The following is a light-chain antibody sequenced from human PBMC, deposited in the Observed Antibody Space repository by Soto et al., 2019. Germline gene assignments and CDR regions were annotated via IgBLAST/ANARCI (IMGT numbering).Light chain of an antibody. Sequence: DIQMTPSPSSLSASVGDRSTFTCRASQSIGGYLNWYQEKQGKXPKXXIYAASSLQSGVPSRFSGSGSGTDLTITITSLQPEDFETYYCQHSYGTHWSFGQGTKVDI. CDR3: QHSYGTHWS. V-gene: IGKV1-39*01. CDR1: QSIGGY. CDR2: AAS. J-gene: IGKJ1*01.